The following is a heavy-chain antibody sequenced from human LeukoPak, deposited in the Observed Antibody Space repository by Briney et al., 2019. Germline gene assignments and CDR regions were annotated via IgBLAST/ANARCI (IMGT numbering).Heavy chain of an antibody. CDR2: ISWNSGSI. J-gene: IGHJ6*02. D-gene: IGHD2-2*01. V-gene: IGHV3-9*01. CDR3: AKETIVVVPAALGRSYGMDV. Sequence: GGSLRLSCAASGFTFSSYAMHWVRQAPGKGLEWVSGISWNSGSIGYADSVKGRFTISRDNAKNSLYLQMNSLRAEDTALYYCAKETIVVVPAALGRSYGMDVWGQGTTVTVSS. CDR1: GFTFSSYA.